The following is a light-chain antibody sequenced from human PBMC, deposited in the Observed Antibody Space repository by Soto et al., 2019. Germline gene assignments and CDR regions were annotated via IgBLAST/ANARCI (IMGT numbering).Light chain of an antibody. CDR3: QQYGSSVIT. CDR2: GAS. V-gene: IGKV3-20*01. Sequence: EVVLTQSPGSLSLSPGERATLSCRASQIVTSSYLAWYQQKPGQAPRLLIYGASSRATGIPDRFSGSGSGTDFTLTISRLEPEDFAVYYCQQYGSSVITFGQGTRLEIK. J-gene: IGKJ5*01. CDR1: QIVTSSY.